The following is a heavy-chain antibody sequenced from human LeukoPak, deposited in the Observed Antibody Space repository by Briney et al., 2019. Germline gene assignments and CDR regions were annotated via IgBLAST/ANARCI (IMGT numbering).Heavy chain of an antibody. J-gene: IGHJ4*02. V-gene: IGHV1-69*13. CDR2: IIPIFGTA. D-gene: IGHD6-19*01. Sequence: SVKVSCKASGGTFSSYAISWVRQAPGQGLEWMGGIIPIFGTANYAQKFQGRVTITADESTSTAYMELSSLRSEDTAVYFCARDAVAEWAEYYFDYWGQGTLVTVSS. CDR1: GGTFSSYA. CDR3: ARDAVAEWAEYYFDY.